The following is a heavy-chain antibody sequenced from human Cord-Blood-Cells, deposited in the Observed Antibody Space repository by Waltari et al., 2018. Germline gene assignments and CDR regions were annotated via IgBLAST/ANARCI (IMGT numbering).Heavy chain of an antibody. D-gene: IGHD3-3*01. V-gene: IGHV1-3*01. CDR3: ARDRVLRFLEWLSYYYYYGMDV. CDR1: GYTFTSYA. Sequence: QVQLVQSGAEVKKPGASVKVSCKASGYTFTSYAMHWVRQAPGQRLEWMGWINAGNGNTKYSQKFQGRVTITRDTSASTAYMELSSLRSEDTAVYYCARDRVLRFLEWLSYYYYYGMDVWGQGTTVTVSS. J-gene: IGHJ6*02. CDR2: INAGNGNT.